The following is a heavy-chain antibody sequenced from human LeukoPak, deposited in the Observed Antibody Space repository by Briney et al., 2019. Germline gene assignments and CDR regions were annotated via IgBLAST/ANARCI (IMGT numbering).Heavy chain of an antibody. CDR1: GFTFGSYA. CDR2: SSGGGGNT. J-gene: IGHJ6*02. Sequence: GGSLRLSCAASGFTFGSYAMSWVRQAPGKGLEWVSASSGGGGNTYYADSVKGRFTISRDNSKNTLYLQMNSLRAEDTAVYYCARYYYDSSGYARWYFYYGMDVWGQGTTVTVSS. CDR3: ARYYYDSSGYARWYFYYGMDV. V-gene: IGHV3-23*01. D-gene: IGHD3-22*01.